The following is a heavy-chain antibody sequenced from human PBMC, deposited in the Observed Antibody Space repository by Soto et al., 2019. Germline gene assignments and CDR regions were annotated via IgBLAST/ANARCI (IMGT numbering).Heavy chain of an antibody. CDR3: AKDWANYYDSSGYYPLDY. V-gene: IGHV3-30*18. J-gene: IGHJ4*02. D-gene: IGHD3-22*01. Sequence: GGSLRLSCAASGFTFSSYGMHWVRQAPGKGLEWVAVISYDGSNKYYADSVKGRFTISRDNSKNTLYLQMNSLRAEDTAVYYCAKDWANYYDSSGYYPLDYWGQGT. CDR1: GFTFSSYG. CDR2: ISYDGSNK.